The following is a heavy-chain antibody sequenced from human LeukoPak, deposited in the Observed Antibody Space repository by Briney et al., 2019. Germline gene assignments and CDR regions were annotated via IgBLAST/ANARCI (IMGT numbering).Heavy chain of an antibody. CDR2: IYYSGST. CDR3: ASEGIAVAGTPAQNWFDP. J-gene: IGHJ5*02. CDR1: GGSISSYY. V-gene: IGHV4-59*01. D-gene: IGHD6-19*01. Sequence: SETLSLTCTVSGGSISSYYWSWIRQPPGKGLEWIGYIYYSGSTNYNPSLKSRVTISVDTSKNQFSLKLSSVTAADTAVYCRASEGIAVAGTPAQNWFDPWGQGTLVTVSS.